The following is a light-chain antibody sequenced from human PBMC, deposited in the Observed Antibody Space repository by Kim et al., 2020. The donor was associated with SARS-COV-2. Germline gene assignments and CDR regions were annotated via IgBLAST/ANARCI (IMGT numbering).Light chain of an antibody. CDR1: QGISSY. Sequence: DIQLTQSPSFLSASVGDRVTITCRASQGISSYLAWYQQKPGKAPKLLIYAASTLQSGVPSRFSGSGSGTEFTLTISSLQPEDFATYYCQQLNSYPFTFGGGNKVDIK. J-gene: IGKJ4*01. V-gene: IGKV1-9*01. CDR2: AAS. CDR3: QQLNSYPFT.